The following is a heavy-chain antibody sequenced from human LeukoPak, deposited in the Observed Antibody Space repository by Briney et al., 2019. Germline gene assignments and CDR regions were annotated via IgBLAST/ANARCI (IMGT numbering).Heavy chain of an antibody. Sequence: PSETLSLTCTVSGYSINSAYYWGWIRQPPGKGLEWIGSIYYSGNTYYNPSLKSRVTISVDTSKNQFYMKLSSVTAADTAVYHCARHIQVAFRVSRLGWFDSWGQGTLVTVSS. CDR2: IYYSGNT. J-gene: IGHJ5*01. V-gene: IGHV4-38-2*02. CDR3: ARHIQVAFRVSRLGWFDS. D-gene: IGHD3-3*02. CDR1: GYSINSAYY.